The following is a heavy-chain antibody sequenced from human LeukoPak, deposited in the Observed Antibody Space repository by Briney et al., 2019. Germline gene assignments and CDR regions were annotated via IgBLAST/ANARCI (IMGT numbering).Heavy chain of an antibody. V-gene: IGHV3-20*04. CDR1: GFTFSSYG. Sequence: GGSLRLSCAASGFTFSSYGMTWVRQAPGKGLEWVSGINWNGGSTGYADSVKGRFTISRDNAKNSLYLQMNSLRAEDTALYYCARGRYSGSYLLDYWGQGTLVTVSS. CDR3: ARGRYSGSYLLDY. J-gene: IGHJ4*02. D-gene: IGHD1-26*01. CDR2: INWNGGST.